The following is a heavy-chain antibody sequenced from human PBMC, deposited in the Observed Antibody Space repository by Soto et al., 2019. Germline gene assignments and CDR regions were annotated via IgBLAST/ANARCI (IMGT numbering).Heavy chain of an antibody. CDR2: ISSSSSPI. J-gene: IGHJ4*02. D-gene: IGHD6-13*01. CDR3: ARDGFSSSWYGFDY. Sequence: EVQLVESGGGLVQPGGSLSLSCAASGFTFSSYSMNWVRQAPGKGLEGVSYISSSSSPIYYADSVKGRFTIARDNAKNALDLQMNSLRDEDTAVYYCARDGFSSSWYGFDYWGQGTLVTVSS. V-gene: IGHV3-48*02. CDR1: GFTFSSYS.